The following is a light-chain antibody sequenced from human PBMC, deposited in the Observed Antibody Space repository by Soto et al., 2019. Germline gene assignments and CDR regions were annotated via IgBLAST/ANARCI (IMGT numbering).Light chain of an antibody. V-gene: IGKV1-33*01. CDR1: QEISNY. CDR3: QQYDHLPRT. J-gene: IGKJ1*01. CDR2: DAS. Sequence: DIQMIQSPSSLSASVGARVTITCQASQEISNYLNWYQQKPGKAPKLLIYDASNLERGVPSRFSGRGSGTDFTFTISSLQPEDFATYYCQQYDHLPRTFGRGTKVEIK.